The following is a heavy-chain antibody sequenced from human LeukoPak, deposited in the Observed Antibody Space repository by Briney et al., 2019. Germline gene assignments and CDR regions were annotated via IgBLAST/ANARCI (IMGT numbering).Heavy chain of an antibody. J-gene: IGHJ4*02. CDR1: GFTFSSYA. Sequence: GGSLRLSCAASGFTFSSYAMSWVRQAPGKGLEWISYISKSDGTTYYADSVKGRFTISRDNSKNTLYLQMNSLRAEDTAVYYCARAGGSGWSPFDYWGQGTLVTVSS. CDR2: ISKSDGTT. V-gene: IGHV3-23*01. D-gene: IGHD6-19*01. CDR3: ARAGGSGWSPFDY.